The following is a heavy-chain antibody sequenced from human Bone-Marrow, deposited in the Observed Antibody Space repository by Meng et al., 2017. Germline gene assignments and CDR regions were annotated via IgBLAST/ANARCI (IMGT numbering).Heavy chain of an antibody. D-gene: IGHD5-12*01. V-gene: IGHV3-73*01. CDR1: GFTFSGSA. CDR2: IRSKANSYAT. J-gene: IGHJ5*02. Sequence: GESLKISCAASGFTFSGSAMHWVRQASGKGLEWVGRIRSKANSYATAYAASVKGRFTISRDDSKNTAYLQMNSLKTEDTAVYYCTSLRIVASDDWFDPWGQGTLVTVS. CDR3: TSLRIVASDDWFDP.